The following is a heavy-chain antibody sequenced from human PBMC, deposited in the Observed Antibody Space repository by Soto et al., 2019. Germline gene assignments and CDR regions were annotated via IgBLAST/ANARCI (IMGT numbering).Heavy chain of an antibody. Sequence: ASVKVSCKASGYTFTRDQIHWVRQAAGQGLEWMGMIDPSGGKTNYAQKFQGRVTMTRDTSTSTVYMALSSLRSEDTAIYFCGRVMRSLLSITALDTWGQGTLVIVS. CDR2: IDPSGGKT. D-gene: IGHD3-10*01. V-gene: IGHV1-46*01. J-gene: IGHJ5*02. CDR1: GYTFTRDQ. CDR3: GRVMRSLLSITALDT.